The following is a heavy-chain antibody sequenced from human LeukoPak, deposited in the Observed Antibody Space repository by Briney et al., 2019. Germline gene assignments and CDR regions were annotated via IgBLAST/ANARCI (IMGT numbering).Heavy chain of an antibody. J-gene: IGHJ5*02. V-gene: IGHV4-30-2*01. CDR1: GGSISSGGYS. D-gene: IGHD3-9*01. CDR2: IYHSGST. Sequence: SETLSLTCAVSGGSISSGGYSWSWIRQPPGKGLEWIGNIYHSGSTYYNPSLKSRVTISVDRSKNQFSLKLSSVTAADTAVYYCARASTYYDILTGHNWFDPWGQGTLVTVSS. CDR3: ARASTYYDILTGHNWFDP.